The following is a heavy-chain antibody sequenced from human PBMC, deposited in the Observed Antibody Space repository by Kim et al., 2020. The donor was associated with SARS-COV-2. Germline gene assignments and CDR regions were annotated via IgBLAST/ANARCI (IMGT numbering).Heavy chain of an antibody. CDR3: AKDHYRYSLNAYCFDY. CDR1: GFTFSSYG. Sequence: GGSLRLSCAASGFTFSSYGMHWVRQAPGKGLEWVAVISYDGSNKYYADSVKGRFTISRDNSKNTLYLQMNSLRAEDTTVYYCAKDHYRYSLNAYCFDYWG. V-gene: IGHV3-30*18. J-gene: IGHJ4*01. D-gene: IGHD5-18*01. CDR2: ISYDGSNK.